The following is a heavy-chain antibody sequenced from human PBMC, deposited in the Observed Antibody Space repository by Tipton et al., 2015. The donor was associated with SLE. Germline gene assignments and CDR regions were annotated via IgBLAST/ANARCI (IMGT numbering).Heavy chain of an antibody. CDR3: ARESPIEYYEHSSWDARTPPRDPNYYYYMDV. Sequence: TLSLTCAVSGGSISSGGYYWSWVRRPAGKGLEWIGRLSASGSTTYNSSLRSRVTISVDTSKNQFFLRLGPVTAADTAVYYCARESPIEYYEHSSWDARTPPRDPNYYYYMDVWGKGTTVIVSS. V-gene: IGHV4-61*02. CDR1: GGSISSGGYY. CDR2: LSASGST. J-gene: IGHJ6*03. D-gene: IGHD3-22*01.